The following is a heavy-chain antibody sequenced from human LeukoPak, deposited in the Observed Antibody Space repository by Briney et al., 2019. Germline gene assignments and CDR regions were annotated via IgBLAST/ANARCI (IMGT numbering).Heavy chain of an antibody. CDR3: AKSNGYGLIDI. CDR1: GGSFSGYY. D-gene: IGHD3-22*01. CDR2: INHSGST. Sequence: SETRSLTCAVYGGSFSGYYWSWIRQPPGKGLEWIGEINHSGSTNYNPSLKSRVTISLDTSRNQFSLKLNSVTAVDTAVYYCAKSNGYGLIDIWGQGTMVTVSS. J-gene: IGHJ3*02. V-gene: IGHV4-34*01.